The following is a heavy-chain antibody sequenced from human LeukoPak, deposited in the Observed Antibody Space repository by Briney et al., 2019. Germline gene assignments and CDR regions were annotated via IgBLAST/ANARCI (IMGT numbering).Heavy chain of an antibody. D-gene: IGHD6-13*01. CDR2: IGRNGDTT. J-gene: IGHJ4*02. CDR3: ASIAAAGTGSKLDY. CDR1: GFTFSSYA. Sequence: GGSLRLSCVASGFTFSSYAVHWVRQAPGKGLEHVSGIGRNGDTTYYAKSVKGRFIISRDNSKNTLYLQMNSLRAEDTAVYYCASIAAAGTGSKLDYWGQGTLVTVSS. V-gene: IGHV3-64*01.